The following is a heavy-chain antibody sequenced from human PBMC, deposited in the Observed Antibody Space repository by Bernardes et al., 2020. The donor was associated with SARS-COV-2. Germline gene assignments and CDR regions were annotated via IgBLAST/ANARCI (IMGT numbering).Heavy chain of an antibody. Sequence: GGSLRLSCVASVFTFSKNAMTWVRQVPGKGLEWVSAISAIGGSTYYAESVKGRFTISRDNSKNTLYLEMTSLRAEDTAVYYCSKNAKYSSSSMEVWGQGTTVTVSS. V-gene: IGHV3-23*01. CDR2: ISAIGGST. D-gene: IGHD6-6*01. J-gene: IGHJ6*02. CDR1: VFTFSKNA. CDR3: SKNAKYSSSSMEV.